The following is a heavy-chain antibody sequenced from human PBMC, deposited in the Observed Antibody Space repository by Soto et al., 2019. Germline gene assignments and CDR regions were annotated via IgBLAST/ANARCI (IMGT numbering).Heavy chain of an antibody. V-gene: IGHV1-3*01. J-gene: IGHJ4*02. CDR1: GYTFPNYA. D-gene: IGHD6-6*01. Sequence: ASVKVSCKASGYTFPNYAMHWVRQAPGQRLEWMGWINAGISYTNYSQKFQGRVTITRDTSASTAYMELSSLRSEDTAVYYCARLGDSSSYRLDFWGQGTLVTVSS. CDR2: INAGISYT. CDR3: ARLGDSSSYRLDF.